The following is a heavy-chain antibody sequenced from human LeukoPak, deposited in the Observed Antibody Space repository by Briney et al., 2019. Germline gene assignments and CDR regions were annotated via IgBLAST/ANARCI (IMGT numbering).Heavy chain of an antibody. CDR3: VKDSSAWYFYFDS. D-gene: IGHD6-13*01. CDR1: GFAFNSYA. CDR2: ISGLGDKQ. Sequence: GGSLRLSCAGSGFAFNSYALHWVRQAPAKGLEEGSGISGLGDKQYYADSVKGRFTISRDNSKNIVYLDMSSLRVEETGISFCVKDSSAWYFYFDSWGQGTPVTVSS. V-gene: IGHV3-23*01. J-gene: IGHJ4*01.